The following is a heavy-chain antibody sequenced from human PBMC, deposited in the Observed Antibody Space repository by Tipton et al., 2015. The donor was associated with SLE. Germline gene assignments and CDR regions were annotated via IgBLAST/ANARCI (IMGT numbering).Heavy chain of an antibody. V-gene: IGHV4-39*07. CDR2: INHSGST. J-gene: IGHJ4*02. Sequence: GSLRLSCSVSGASISSSNYYWVWIRQPPGKGLEWIGEINHSGSTTYNPSLKSRVTISIDMSKNQFSLKLRSVTAADTAVYYCARGTSSDILTGPFDSWGQGTLVTVSS. CDR1: GASISSSNYY. CDR3: ARGTSSDILTGPFDS. D-gene: IGHD3-9*01.